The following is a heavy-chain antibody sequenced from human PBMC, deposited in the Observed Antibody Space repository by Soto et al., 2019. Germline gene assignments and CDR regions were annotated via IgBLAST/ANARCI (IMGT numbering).Heavy chain of an antibody. CDR2: ISSSSDTI. CDR3: ARGMGMATTGRYDY. D-gene: IGHD1-1*01. J-gene: IGHJ4*02. Sequence: VHLVESGGGSVQPGGSLRLSCAASGITINTDGMNWVRQAPGKGLEWVSYISSSSDTIYYADFVKGRFTISRDNAKNSLYLQMNIRRVDDTATYYCARGMGMATTGRYDYWGQGTLVTVSS. CDR1: GITINTDG. V-gene: IGHV3-48*01.